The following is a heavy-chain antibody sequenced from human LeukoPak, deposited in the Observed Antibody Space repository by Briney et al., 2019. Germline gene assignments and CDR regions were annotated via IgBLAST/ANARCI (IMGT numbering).Heavy chain of an antibody. CDR2: FDPEDGET. CDR1: GYTLIELS. CDR3: ATDLDGPDDYGMDV. J-gene: IGHJ6*02. Sequence: ASVKVSCKVSGYTLIELSMLWVRQAPGKGLGWMGGFDPEDGETIYAQKFQGRGTMTEDTSTDTAYMELSSLRSEDTAVYFCATDLDGPDDYGMDVWGQGTTVTVSS. V-gene: IGHV1-24*01.